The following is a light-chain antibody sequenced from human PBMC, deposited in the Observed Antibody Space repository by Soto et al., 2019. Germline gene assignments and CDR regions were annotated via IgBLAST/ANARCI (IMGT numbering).Light chain of an antibody. CDR3: QQRSNWPSYT. CDR2: DAS. Sequence: DIQMTQSPSTLSASIGDRVTITCRASQNINNWIAWYQQKPGKAPKFLIYDASTLESGVPSRFSGSGFGTEFSLTISSLQPDDFAVYYCQQRSNWPSYTFGQGTKLEIK. J-gene: IGKJ2*01. V-gene: IGKV1-5*01. CDR1: QNINNW.